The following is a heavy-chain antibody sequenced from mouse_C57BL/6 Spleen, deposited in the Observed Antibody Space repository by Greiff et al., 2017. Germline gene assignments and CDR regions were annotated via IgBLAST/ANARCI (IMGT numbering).Heavy chain of an antibody. CDR1: GFTFSSYA. J-gene: IGHJ1*03. Sequence: EVKVVESGGGLVKPGGSLKLSCAASGFTFSSYAMSWVRQTPEKRLEWVATISDGGSYTYYPDNVKGRFTISRDNAKNNLYLQMSHLKSEDTAMYYCARERSNYGGYFDVWGTGTTVTVSS. CDR2: ISDGGSYT. CDR3: ARERSNYGGYFDV. D-gene: IGHD2-5*01. V-gene: IGHV5-4*01.